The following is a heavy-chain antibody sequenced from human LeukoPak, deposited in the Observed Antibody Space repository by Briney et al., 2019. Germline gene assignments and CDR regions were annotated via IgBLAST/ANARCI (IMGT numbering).Heavy chain of an antibody. J-gene: IGHJ5*02. CDR2: MYYSGST. V-gene: IGHV4-39*07. CDR1: GGSISSSSFY. D-gene: IGHD6-13*01. Sequence: SETLSLTCTVSGGSISSSSFYWGWIRQPPGKGLEWIASMYYSGSTNYNPSLKSRVTISVDTSKNQFSLKLSSVTAADTAVYYCARQEQQLIYNWFDPWGQGTLVTVSS. CDR3: ARQEQQLIYNWFDP.